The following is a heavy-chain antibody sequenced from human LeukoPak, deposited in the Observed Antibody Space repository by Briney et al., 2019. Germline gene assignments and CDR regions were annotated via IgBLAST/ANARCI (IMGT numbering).Heavy chain of an antibody. J-gene: IGHJ4*02. CDR3: ARANGSGSYYPFDY. V-gene: IGHV1-2*02. D-gene: IGHD3-10*01. CDR1: GYTFTGYY. CDR2: INPNSGGT. Sequence: ASVKVSCKASGYTFTGYYMHWVRQAPGQGLEWMGWINPNSGGTNYAQKFQGRVTMTRDTSISTAYKELSRLRSDDTAVYYCARANGSGSYYPFDYWGQGTLVTVSS.